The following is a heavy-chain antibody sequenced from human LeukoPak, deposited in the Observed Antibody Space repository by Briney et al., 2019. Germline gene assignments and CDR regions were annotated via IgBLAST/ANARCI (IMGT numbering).Heavy chain of an antibody. D-gene: IGHD3-10*01. CDR1: GFTFSTYG. Sequence: TGGSLRLSCVASGFTFSTYGMHWVRQAPGKGLEWVAVIWYEGSNKYYADSVKGRFTISRDNSKNTLCLQMNSLRAEDTAVYYCVRSGQRNMVRGVVITPDYYSGMDVWGQGTTVTVS. J-gene: IGHJ6*02. V-gene: IGHV3-33*01. CDR2: IWYEGSNK. CDR3: VRSGQRNMVRGVVITPDYYSGMDV.